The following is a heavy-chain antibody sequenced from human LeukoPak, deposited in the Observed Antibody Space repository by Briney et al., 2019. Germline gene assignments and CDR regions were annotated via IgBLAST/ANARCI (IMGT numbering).Heavy chain of an antibody. V-gene: IGHV3-53*05. CDR1: GFTVSSNY. Sequence: GGSLRLSCVASGFTVSSNYTSWVRQAPGKGLEWVAVMYSGGRTYYADSVKGRFTISRDNSKNTLYLQMNSLRAEDTAVYYCAKDFEYSSGWYGAYDIWGQGTMVTVSS. D-gene: IGHD6-19*01. J-gene: IGHJ3*02. CDR3: AKDFEYSSGWYGAYDI. CDR2: MYSGGRT.